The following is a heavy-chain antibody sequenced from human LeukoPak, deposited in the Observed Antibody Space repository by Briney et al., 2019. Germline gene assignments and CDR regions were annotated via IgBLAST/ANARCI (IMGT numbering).Heavy chain of an antibody. CDR2: ISYDGGNK. D-gene: IGHD3-10*01. J-gene: IGHJ4*02. CDR3: AKVFEVRGARRPKDY. V-gene: IGHV3-30*18. Sequence: GGSLRLSCAASGFTFSDYGMHWVRQAPGKGLKWVALISYDGGNKFYADSVRDRFTISRDNSKNTLFLQMNSLRIEDTAVYYCAKVFEVRGARRPKDYWGQGTLVIVSS. CDR1: GFTFSDYG.